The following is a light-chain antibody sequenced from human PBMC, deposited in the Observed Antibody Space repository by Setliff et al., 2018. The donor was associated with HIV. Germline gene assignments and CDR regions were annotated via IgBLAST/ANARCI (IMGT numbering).Light chain of an antibody. CDR3: SSYTSSSTYV. V-gene: IGLV1-44*01. CDR1: SSNIGGNT. CDR2: SNN. Sequence: QSVLTQPPSASGTPGQRVTISCSGGSSNIGGNTVSWYQQFPGTAPKFLIYSNNQRHSGVPDRFSGSKSGNTASLTISGLQAEDEADYYCSSYTSSSTYVFGTGTKVTVL. J-gene: IGLJ1*01.